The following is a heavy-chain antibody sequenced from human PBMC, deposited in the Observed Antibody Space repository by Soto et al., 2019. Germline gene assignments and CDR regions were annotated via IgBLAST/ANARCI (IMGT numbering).Heavy chain of an antibody. D-gene: IGHD1-1*01. CDR1: GFTFSSYA. V-gene: IGHV3-23*01. Sequence: PGGSLRLSCAASGFTFSSYAMSWVRQAPGKGLEWVSAISGSGGSTYYADSVKGRFTISRDNSKNTLYLQMNSLRAEDTAVYYCAKGERWIQLLLAAFDIWGQGTMVTV. J-gene: IGHJ3*02. CDR3: AKGERWIQLLLAAFDI. CDR2: ISGSGGST.